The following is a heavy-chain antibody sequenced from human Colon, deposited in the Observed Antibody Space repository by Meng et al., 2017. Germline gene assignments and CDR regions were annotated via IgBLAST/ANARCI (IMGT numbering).Heavy chain of an antibody. J-gene: IGHJ4*02. D-gene: IGHD7-27*01. CDR2: IYWDDDK. Sequence: QITLKESGPTLVKPTQTLTLTCSISGFALSGVTVAWIRQPPGKALECLPVIYWDDDKRYRPSLESRLTITKDTSKNQVVLTMTNVDPVDTATYYCARARELWGRPLPSPFDYWGPETLVTVSS. CDR1: GFALSGVT. CDR3: ARARELWGRPLPSPFDY. V-gene: IGHV2-5*02.